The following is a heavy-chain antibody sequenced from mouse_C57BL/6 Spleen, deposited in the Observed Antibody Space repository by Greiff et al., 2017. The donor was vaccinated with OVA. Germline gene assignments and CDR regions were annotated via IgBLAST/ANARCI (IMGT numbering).Heavy chain of an antibody. J-gene: IGHJ3*01. CDR2: IDPEDGDT. CDR1: GFNIKDYY. Sequence: VQLQQSGAELVRPGASVKLSCTASGFNIKDYYMHWVKQRPEQGLEWIGRIDPEDGDTEYAPKFQGKATMTADTSSNTAYLQLSSLTSEDTAVYYCTPYGNHRGGFAYWGQGTLVTVSA. CDR3: TPYGNHRGGFAY. V-gene: IGHV14-1*01. D-gene: IGHD2-10*02.